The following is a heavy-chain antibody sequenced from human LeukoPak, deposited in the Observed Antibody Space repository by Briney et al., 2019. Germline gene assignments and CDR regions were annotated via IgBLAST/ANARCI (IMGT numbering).Heavy chain of an antibody. J-gene: IGHJ6*02. V-gene: IGHV1-46*01. CDR2: INPSGGST. CDR1: GYTFTSYY. D-gene: IGHD1-26*01. Sequence: ASVKVSCKASGYTFTSYYMYWVRQAPGQGLEWMGIINPSGGSTSYAQKFQGRVTMTRDTSTSTVYMELSSLRSEDTAVYYCARDRLVGATSVYYYYGMDVWGQGTTVTVSS. CDR3: ARDRLVGATSVYYYYGMDV.